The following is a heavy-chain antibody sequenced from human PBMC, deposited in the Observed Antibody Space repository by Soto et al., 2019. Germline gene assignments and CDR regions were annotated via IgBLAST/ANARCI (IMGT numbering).Heavy chain of an antibody. CDR3: AKHDYYDY. CDR2: ISDTGGRT. CDR1: GLTFGNYA. V-gene: IGHV3-23*01. J-gene: IGHJ4*02. Sequence: PGGSLRLSCAASGLTFGNYAVTWVRQAPGKGLEWVSTISDTGGRTYYADFVKGRFAISRDNSKNTVFLQMNSLRAEDTAVYYCAKHDYYDYWGQGTLVTV.